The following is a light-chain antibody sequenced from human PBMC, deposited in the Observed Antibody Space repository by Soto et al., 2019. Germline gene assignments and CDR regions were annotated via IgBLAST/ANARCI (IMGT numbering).Light chain of an antibody. J-gene: IGLJ1*01. CDR3: SAWDASLNGYV. Sequence: HSVLTQPPSASGTPGQRVTISCSGSSSNIGSKTVNWYQQLPGTAPKLLIYSNYQRPSGVPDRFSGSKSGTSASLAISGLQSEDEADYYCSAWDASLNGYVFGTGTKLTVL. CDR2: SNY. V-gene: IGLV1-44*01. CDR1: SSNIGSKT.